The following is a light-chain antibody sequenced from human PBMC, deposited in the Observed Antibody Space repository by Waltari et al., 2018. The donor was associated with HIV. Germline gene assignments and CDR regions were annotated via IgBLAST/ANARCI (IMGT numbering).Light chain of an antibody. J-gene: IGLJ3*02. CDR1: TSNSARNY. V-gene: IGLV1-47*01. CDR3: AAWDDSLNGWV. CDR2: TNK. Sequence: QSVLTQPPSPSGTPGQRVPISCPGSTSNSARNYIYWYRQVPVTPPKHRLYTNKRRPSGVPDRFSGSRSGTSASLAISGLRSGDEADYYCAAWDDSLNGWVFGGGTKLTVL.